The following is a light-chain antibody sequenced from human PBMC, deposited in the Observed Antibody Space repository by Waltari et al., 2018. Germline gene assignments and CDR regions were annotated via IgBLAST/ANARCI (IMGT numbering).Light chain of an antibody. J-gene: IGKJ2*01. CDR3: QQYNTSSS. CDR2: KAS. CDR1: QSISNW. Sequence: DIQMTQSPSSLSASVGDRVTITCRASQSISNWLAWYQQKPGKAPILLIYKASILKSGVPSRFSGSGSGTQFTLTISSLQPGDFATYYCQQYNTSSSFGQGTKLEIK. V-gene: IGKV1-5*03.